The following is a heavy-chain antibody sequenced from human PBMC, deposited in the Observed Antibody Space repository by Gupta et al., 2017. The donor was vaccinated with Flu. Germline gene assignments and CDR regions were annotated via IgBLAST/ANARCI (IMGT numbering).Heavy chain of an antibody. J-gene: IGHJ4*02. CDR1: SSDA. CDR3: ADCHYDSSGSNNDK. Sequence: SSDAMNWVRQAPGKGLECVSYSDTGKSPIHYGDSVNGRSFMSRDNAKNSMLLHIDSLRPEDTAVYDCADCHYDSSGSNNDKWGQGTLVTVSS. V-gene: IGHV3-48*01. D-gene: IGHD3-22*01. CDR2: SDTGKSPI.